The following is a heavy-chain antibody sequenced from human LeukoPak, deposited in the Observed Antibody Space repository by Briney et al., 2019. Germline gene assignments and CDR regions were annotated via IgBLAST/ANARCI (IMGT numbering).Heavy chain of an antibody. J-gene: IGHJ4*02. CDR3: AKVRFLEWLLYYY. CDR2: ISGSGGST. CDR1: GFTFSSYA. D-gene: IGHD3-3*01. V-gene: IGHV3-23*01. Sequence: PGGSLRLSCAASGFTFSSYAMSWVRQAPGKGLEWVSAISGSGGSTYYADSVKGRFTISRDNSKNTLYLQMNSLRAEDTAVYYWAKVRFLEWLLYYYWGQGTLVTVSS.